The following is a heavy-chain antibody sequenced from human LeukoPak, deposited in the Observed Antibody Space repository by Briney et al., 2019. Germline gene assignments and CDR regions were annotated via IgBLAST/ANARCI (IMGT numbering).Heavy chain of an antibody. CDR2: ITQGGSEK. J-gene: IGHJ4*02. CDR1: GFTLSNRW. V-gene: IGHV3-7*03. D-gene: IGHD3-10*01. Sequence: GGSLRLSCEASGFTLSNRWMTWVRQDPGKGLEWVATITQGGSEKFYVDSVKGRFTISGDNAKNSLYLQMNSLRAEDTAVYYCARGENGASFDYWGQGTLVTVSS. CDR3: ARGENGASFDY.